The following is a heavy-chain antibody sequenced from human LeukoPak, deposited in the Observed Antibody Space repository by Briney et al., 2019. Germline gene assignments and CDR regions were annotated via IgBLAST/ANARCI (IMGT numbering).Heavy chain of an antibody. CDR1: GFTFSSYG. CDR3: ARGRAHCSSISCYRTREFGP. J-gene: IGHJ5*02. D-gene: IGHD2-2*01. CDR2: IWYDGSNK. Sequence: PGRSLRLSCAASGFTFSSYGMHWVRQAPGKGLEWVAVIWYDGSNKYYADSVKGRFTISRDNSKNTLYLQMNSLRAEDTAVYYCARGRAHCSSISCYRTREFGPWGQGTLVTVSS. V-gene: IGHV3-33*01.